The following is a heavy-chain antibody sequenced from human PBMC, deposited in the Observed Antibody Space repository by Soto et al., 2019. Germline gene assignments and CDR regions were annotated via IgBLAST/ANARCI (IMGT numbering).Heavy chain of an antibody. CDR3: ARSSGPDY. Sequence: GSVKVSCKASGYSFISYSMQWVRQAPGQGLEWMGIINPSGGSTSYAQKFQGRVTMTRDTSTSTVYMELSSLRSEDTAMYYCARSSGPDYWGQGTLVTVSS. CDR2: INPSGGST. J-gene: IGHJ4*02. D-gene: IGHD5-12*01. CDR1: GYSFISYS. V-gene: IGHV1-46*01.